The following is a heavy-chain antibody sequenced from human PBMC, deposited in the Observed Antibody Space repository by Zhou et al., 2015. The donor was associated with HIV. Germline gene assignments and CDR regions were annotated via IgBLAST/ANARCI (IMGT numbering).Heavy chain of an antibody. J-gene: IGHJ5*02. D-gene: IGHD3-3*01. CDR1: GYTFTSYV. V-gene: IGHV1-3*01. CDR3: ARVTIKDFWSGYSDWFDP. Sequence: QVQLVQSGAEVKKPGASVKVSCKASGYTFTSYVMHWVRQAPGXRLEWMGWINAGNGNTKYSQKFQGRVTITRDTSARIVYMELSSLRSEDTAVYYCARVTIKDFWSGYSDWFDPWGQGTLVTVSS. CDR2: INAGNGNT.